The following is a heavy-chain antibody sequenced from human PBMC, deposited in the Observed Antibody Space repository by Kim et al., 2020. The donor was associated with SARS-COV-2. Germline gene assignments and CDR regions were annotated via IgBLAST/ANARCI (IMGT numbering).Heavy chain of an antibody. CDR3: IHSVRTISFIDY. V-gene: IGHV2-5*02. J-gene: IGHJ4*01. CDR2: VYWDDEK. Sequence: SGPTLVNPTQTLTLTCTFSGFSLSSSGVSVGGIRQPPGKAPEWLALVYWDDEKRYSPSLKSRLTITKGTSKTQVVLTMTKMGPVDTATYYCIHSVRTISFIDYWGHGTLVTVSS. CDR1: GFSLSSSGVS.